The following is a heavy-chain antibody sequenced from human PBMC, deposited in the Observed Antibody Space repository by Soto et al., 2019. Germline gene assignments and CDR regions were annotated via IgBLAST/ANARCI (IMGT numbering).Heavy chain of an antibody. CDR2: INAGNGNT. J-gene: IGHJ5*02. V-gene: IGHV1-3*01. Sequence: ASAKVACTASGYTFSIYAIHGVRKAPGQRLEWMGWINAGNGNTKYSQKFQGRVTITRDTSASTAYMELSSLRSEDTAVYYCARDYGDYDWFDPWGQGTLVTVSS. CDR1: GYTFSIYA. D-gene: IGHD4-17*01. CDR3: ARDYGDYDWFDP.